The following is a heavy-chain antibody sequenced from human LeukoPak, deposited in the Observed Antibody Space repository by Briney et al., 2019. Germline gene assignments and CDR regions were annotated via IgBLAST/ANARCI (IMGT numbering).Heavy chain of an antibody. Sequence: SETLSLTCTVSGVSISSSYWSWIRQPPGKRLEWIGYIYYNGNPNSNPSLKSRVTISADTSKNQFSLKLSSVTAADTAVYYCVRGNYDNRGYSNAFDIWGQGAMVTVSS. V-gene: IGHV4-59*01. CDR2: IYYNGNP. D-gene: IGHD3-22*01. J-gene: IGHJ3*02. CDR1: GVSISSSY. CDR3: VRGNYDNRGYSNAFDI.